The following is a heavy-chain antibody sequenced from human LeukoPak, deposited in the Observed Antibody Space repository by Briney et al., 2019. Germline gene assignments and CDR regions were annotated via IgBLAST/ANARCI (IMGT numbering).Heavy chain of an antibody. J-gene: IGHJ4*02. D-gene: IGHD3-22*01. CDR3: AKDHRYTTYYYDSSGYYCDY. CDR2: ISGSGGST. V-gene: IGHV3-23*01. Sequence: GSLRLSCAASGFTFSSYAMSWVRQAPGKGLEWVSAISGSGGSTYYADSVKGRFTISRDNSKNTLYLQMNSLRAEDTAVYYCAKDHRYTTYYYDSSGYYCDYWGQGTLVTVSS. CDR1: GFTFSSYA.